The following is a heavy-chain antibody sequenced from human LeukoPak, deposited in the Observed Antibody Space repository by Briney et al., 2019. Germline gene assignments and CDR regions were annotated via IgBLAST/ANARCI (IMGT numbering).Heavy chain of an antibody. CDR2: IKEDGSED. CDR3: ARDADGYED. CDR1: GFTFSRAW. Sequence: PGGSLRLSCAASGFTFSRAWMSWLRQAPGKGLEWVANIKEDGSEDYYADSVKGRFAISKDNAKNSLYLQMNSLRAEDTAMYYCARDADGYEDWGQGNLVTVSS. J-gene: IGHJ4*02. V-gene: IGHV3-7*01. D-gene: IGHD5-18*01.